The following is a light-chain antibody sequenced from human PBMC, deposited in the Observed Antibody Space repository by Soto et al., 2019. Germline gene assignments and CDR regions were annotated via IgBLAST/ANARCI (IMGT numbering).Light chain of an antibody. J-gene: IGKJ2*01. CDR1: QSVSSSN. CDR2: GVS. CDR3: HQYDTSPNT. Sequence: EIVLTQFPGTLSLSPGERATLSCRASQSVSSSNLAWYQQRPGQAPRVLIYGVSNRATGIPDRFSGSGSGTDFTLTISRLEPEDFALYYCHQYDTSPNTFGQGTKLEIK. V-gene: IGKV3-20*01.